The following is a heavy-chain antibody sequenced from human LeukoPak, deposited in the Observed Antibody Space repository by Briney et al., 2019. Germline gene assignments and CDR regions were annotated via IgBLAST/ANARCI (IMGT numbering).Heavy chain of an antibody. CDR1: GGSISSSSYY. CDR2: IYYSGST. J-gene: IGHJ4*02. D-gene: IGHD1-26*01. V-gene: IGHV4-39*01. CDR3: ARQVRSGSQRSALDY. Sequence: SETLSLTCTVSGGSISSSSYYWGWIRQPPGTGLEWIGSIYYSGSTYYNPSLKSRVTISVDTSKNQFSLKLSSVTAADTAVYYCARQVRSGSQRSALDYWGQGTLVTVSS.